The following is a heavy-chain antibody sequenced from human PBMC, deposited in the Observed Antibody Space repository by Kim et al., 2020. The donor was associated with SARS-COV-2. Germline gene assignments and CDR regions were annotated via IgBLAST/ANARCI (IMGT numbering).Heavy chain of an antibody. J-gene: IGHJ6*02. CDR3: ARDSIRDEAAVALDV. CDR1: GFTFSSYS. CDR2: ISSSSSYI. D-gene: IGHD6-19*01. Sequence: GGSLRLSCAASGFTFSSYSMNWVRQAPGKGLEWVSSISSSSSYIYYADSVKGRFTISRDNAKNSLYLQMNSLRAEDTAVYYCARDSIRDEAAVALDVWGQGTTVTVSS. V-gene: IGHV3-21*01.